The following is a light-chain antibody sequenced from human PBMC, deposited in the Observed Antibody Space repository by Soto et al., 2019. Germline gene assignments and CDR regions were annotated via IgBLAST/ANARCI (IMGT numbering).Light chain of an antibody. V-gene: IGLV2-14*03. CDR1: SSDVGRYNF. CDR2: DVN. J-gene: IGLJ2*01. CDR3: SSYASNSDVL. Sequence: QSALTQPASVSGSPGQSITISCTGTSSDVGRYNFVSWYQHHPGKAPKLMIYDVNNRPSGVSNRFSGSKSGNTASLTISGLQAEDEADYYCSSYASNSDVLFGGGTQLTVL.